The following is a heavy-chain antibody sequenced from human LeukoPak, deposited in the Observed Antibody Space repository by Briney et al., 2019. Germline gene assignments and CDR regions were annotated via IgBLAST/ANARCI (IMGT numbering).Heavy chain of an antibody. CDR3: ARQVDTAMVHFDY. D-gene: IGHD5-18*01. Sequence: GSSVKVSLKSSVGTFSSYAISWVRQAPGQGLEWVGRIIPILSIASYAQKFQGRVTITADKSTSTAYMELSSLRSEDTAVYYCARQVDTAMVHFDYWGQGTLVTVSS. CDR2: IIPILSIA. J-gene: IGHJ4*02. CDR1: VGTFSSYA. V-gene: IGHV1-69*04.